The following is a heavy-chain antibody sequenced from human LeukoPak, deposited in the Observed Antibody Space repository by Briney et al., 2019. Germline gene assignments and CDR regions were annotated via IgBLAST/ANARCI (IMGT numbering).Heavy chain of an antibody. D-gene: IGHD3-16*02. CDR2: IKSKTDGGTT. V-gene: IGHV3-15*01. CDR1: GFTFSNAW. CDR3: TTDFVGRWGSYRYTGHYYYMDV. Sequence: PGGSLRLSCAASGFTFSNAWMSWVRQAPGKGLEWVGRIKSKTDGGTTDYAAPVKGRFTISRDDSKNTLYLQMNSLKTEDTAVYYCTTDFVGRWGSYRYTGHYYYMDVWGKGTTVTVSS. J-gene: IGHJ6*03.